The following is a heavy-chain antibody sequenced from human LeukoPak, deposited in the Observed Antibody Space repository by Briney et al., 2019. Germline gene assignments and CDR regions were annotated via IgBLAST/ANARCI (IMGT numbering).Heavy chain of an antibody. D-gene: IGHD3-16*01. CDR1: GFTFDDYA. J-gene: IGHJ4*02. CDR2: INWNSDSI. CDR3: AKDAALYPFFFDY. Sequence: PGGSLRLSCAVSGFTFDDYAMHWVRQVPGKGLEWVSGINWNSDSIGYADSVKGRFTTSRDNSKNTLYLQMDTLRAEDTAVYYCAKDAALYPFFFDYWGQGTLVTVSS. V-gene: IGHV3-9*01.